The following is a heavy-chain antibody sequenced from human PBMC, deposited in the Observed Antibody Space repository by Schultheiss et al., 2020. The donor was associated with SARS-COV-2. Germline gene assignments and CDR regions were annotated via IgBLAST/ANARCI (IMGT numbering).Heavy chain of an antibody. D-gene: IGHD6-19*01. CDR1: GGSISSGGYS. Sequence: SETLSLTCAVSGGSISSGGYSWSWIRQPPGKGLEWIGHIYYSGSTYYSPSLKSRVTISVDTSKNQFSLKLSSVTAADTAVYYCARSPGTYSSGWYDWFDPWGQGTLVTVSS. CDR2: IYYSGST. J-gene: IGHJ5*02. CDR3: ARSPGTYSSGWYDWFDP. V-gene: IGHV4-30-2*05.